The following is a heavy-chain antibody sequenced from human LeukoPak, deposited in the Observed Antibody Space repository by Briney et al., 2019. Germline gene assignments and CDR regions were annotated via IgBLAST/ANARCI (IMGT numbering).Heavy chain of an antibody. J-gene: IGHJ3*02. CDR3: ARRSRDGYNWGPPGAFDI. D-gene: IGHD5-24*01. V-gene: IGHV4-34*01. CDR2: INHSGST. CDR1: GGSFSGYY. Sequence: SETLSLTCAVYGGSFSGYYWSWIRQPPGKGLEGIGEINHSGSTNYNPSLKSRVTISVDTSKNQFSLKLSSVTAADTAVYYCARRSRDGYNWGPPGAFDIWGQGTMVTVSS.